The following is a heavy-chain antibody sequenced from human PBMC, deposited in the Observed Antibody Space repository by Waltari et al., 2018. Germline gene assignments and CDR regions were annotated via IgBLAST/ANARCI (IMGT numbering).Heavy chain of an antibody. Sequence: QVQLVQSGTEVTKPGASVKVSCQASGSRFTDDPLHWFRQTPGQGLEWLGWINPKNGDTGYAQNFLGRVTMTRDTSINTVYMDLSGLRSDDTAVFYCARDPGPIVGAPDYWGQGTLVTVSS. CDR1: GSRFTDDP. CDR3: ARDPGPIVGAPDY. CDR2: INPKNGDT. D-gene: IGHD1-26*01. J-gene: IGHJ4*02. V-gene: IGHV1-2*02.